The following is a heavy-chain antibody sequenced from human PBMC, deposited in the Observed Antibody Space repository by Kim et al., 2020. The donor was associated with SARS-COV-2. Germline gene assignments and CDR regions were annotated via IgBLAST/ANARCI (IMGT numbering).Heavy chain of an antibody. J-gene: IGHJ4*02. CDR1: GYTFTSYA. CDR2: INTNTGNP. Sequence: ASVKVSCKASGYTFTSYAMNWVRQAPGQGLEWMGWINTNTGNPTYAQGFTGRFVFSLDTSVSTAYLQISSLKAEDTAVYYCARRPYCGGDCPYPLDYWGQGTLVTVSS. CDR3: ARRPYCGGDCPYPLDY. D-gene: IGHD2-21*02. V-gene: IGHV7-4-1*02.